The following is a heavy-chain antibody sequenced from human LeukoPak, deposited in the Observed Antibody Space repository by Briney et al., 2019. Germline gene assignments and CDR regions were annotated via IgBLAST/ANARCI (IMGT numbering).Heavy chain of an antibody. CDR1: GFTVSSSY. CDR3: ARGVGPGNAFDI. J-gene: IGHJ3*02. Sequence: GGSLRLSCAASGFTVSSSYMSWIRQAPEKGLEWVSGIYSGGSTYYADSVKGRFTISRDNSKNTLYLQMNSLRAEDTAVYYCARGVGPGNAFDIWGQGTMVTVSS. D-gene: IGHD1-26*01. CDR2: IYSGGST. V-gene: IGHV3-53*01.